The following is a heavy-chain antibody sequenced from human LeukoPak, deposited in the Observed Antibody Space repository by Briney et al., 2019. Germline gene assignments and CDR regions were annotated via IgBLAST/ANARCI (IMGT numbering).Heavy chain of an antibody. V-gene: IGHV3-48*03. D-gene: IGHD1-14*01. CDR1: GFTLSAYE. J-gene: IGHJ4*02. CDR2: INVIGNTI. CDR3: ARDQFGTKLD. Sequence: GGSLRLSCAASGFTLSAYEMNWVRQAPGKGLEWISHINVIGNTIYYADSVKGRFTISRDNARNSLYLQMNSLRAVDTAVYYCARDQFGTKLDWGQGTLVTVSS.